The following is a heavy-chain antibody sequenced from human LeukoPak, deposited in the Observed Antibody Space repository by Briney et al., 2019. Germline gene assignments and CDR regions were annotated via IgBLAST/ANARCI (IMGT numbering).Heavy chain of an antibody. D-gene: IGHD4-17*01. J-gene: IGHJ4*02. CDR2: ISAYNGNT. CDR3: ARDLIAQGYSDYDY. CDR1: GYTFTSYG. Sequence: GASVKVSCKASGYTFTSYGISWVRQAPGQGLEWMGWISAYNGNTNYAQKLQGRVTMTTDTSTSTAYMELRSLRSDDTAVYYCARDLIAQGYSDYDYWGQGTLVTVSS. V-gene: IGHV1-18*01.